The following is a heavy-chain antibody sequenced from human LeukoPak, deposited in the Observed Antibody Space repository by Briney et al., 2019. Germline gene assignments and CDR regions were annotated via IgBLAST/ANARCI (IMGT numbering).Heavy chain of an antibody. CDR1: GFTFSSYE. CDR3: ARLGATGFDY. J-gene: IGHJ4*02. D-gene: IGHD1-26*01. Sequence: GGSLRLSCAASGFTFSSYEMNWVRQAPGKGLEWVSYISSSGSTIYYADSVKGRFTISRDNAKNSLYLQMNSLRAEDTAVYYCARLGATGFDYWGQGTLVTVSS. V-gene: IGHV3-48*03. CDR2: ISSSGSTI.